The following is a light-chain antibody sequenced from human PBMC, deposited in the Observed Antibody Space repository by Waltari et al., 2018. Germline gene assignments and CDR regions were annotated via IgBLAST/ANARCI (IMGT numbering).Light chain of an antibody. CDR1: SSDVGGYDY. Sequence: QSALTQPASVSGSPGQSITISCAGTSSDVGGYDYVSWYQQHPGKAPKLMIYDVSKRPSGVSNRFSGSKSGNTASLTISGLQAEDEADYYCSSCTSSSPWVFGGGTKLTVL. CDR2: DVS. J-gene: IGLJ3*02. V-gene: IGLV2-14*01. CDR3: SSCTSSSPWV.